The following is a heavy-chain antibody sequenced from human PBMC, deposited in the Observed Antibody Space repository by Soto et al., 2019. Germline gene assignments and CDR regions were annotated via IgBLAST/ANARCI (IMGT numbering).Heavy chain of an antibody. D-gene: IGHD2-15*01. CDR1: GFTFSSYA. V-gene: IGHV3-30-3*01. CDR2: ISYDGSNK. Sequence: QVQLVESGGGVVQPGRSLRLSCAASGFTFSSYAMHWVRQAPGKGLEWVAVISYDGSNKYYADSVKGRFTISRDNAKNSLYLQMNSLRAEDTAVYYCVRIGTLFWFDPWGQGTLVTVSS. J-gene: IGHJ5*02. CDR3: VRIGTLFWFDP.